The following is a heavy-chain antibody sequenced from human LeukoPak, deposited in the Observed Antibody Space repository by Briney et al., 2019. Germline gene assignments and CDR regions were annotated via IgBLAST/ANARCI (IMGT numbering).Heavy chain of an antibody. Sequence: QAGGSLRLSCAASGFTFSSYAMTWVRQAPGKGLDWVSTITSGGDIYYTDSVKGRFTISRDNSRNTLYLQMDSLRAEDTAVYYCAKKYAVDSTNWYKIFDHWGQGTLVTVST. CDR1: GFTFSSYA. D-gene: IGHD1/OR15-1a*01. CDR3: AKKYAVDSTNWYKIFDH. J-gene: IGHJ5*02. CDR2: ITSGGDI. V-gene: IGHV3-23*01.